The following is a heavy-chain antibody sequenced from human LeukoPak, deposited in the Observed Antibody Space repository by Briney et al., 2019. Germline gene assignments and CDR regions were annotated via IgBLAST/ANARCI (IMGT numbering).Heavy chain of an antibody. V-gene: IGHV1-46*01. CDR2: INPSGGTT. CDR3: ARDRLLGDGYNDYFDY. J-gene: IGHJ4*02. D-gene: IGHD5-24*01. CDR1: GYTFTNYY. Sequence: ASVKVSCKSSGYTFTNYYMHWVRQAPGQGLEWMGVINPSGGTTSYAQKFLGRATMTRDTSTSTVYMELSSLRSEDTAVYYCARDRLLGDGYNDYFDYWGQGTLVTVSS.